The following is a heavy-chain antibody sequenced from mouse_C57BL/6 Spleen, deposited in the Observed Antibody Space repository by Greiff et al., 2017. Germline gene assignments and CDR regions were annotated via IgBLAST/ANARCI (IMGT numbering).Heavy chain of an antibody. CDR2: INYDGSST. J-gene: IGHJ3*01. Sequence: EVQVVESEGGLVQPGSSMKLSCTASGFTFSDYYMAWVRQVPEKGLEWVANINYDGSSTYYLDSLKSRFIISRDNAKNILYLQMSSLKSEDTATYYCARGLDYGSSYGFAYWGQGTLVTVSA. D-gene: IGHD1-1*01. V-gene: IGHV5-16*01. CDR1: GFTFSDYY. CDR3: ARGLDYGSSYGFAY.